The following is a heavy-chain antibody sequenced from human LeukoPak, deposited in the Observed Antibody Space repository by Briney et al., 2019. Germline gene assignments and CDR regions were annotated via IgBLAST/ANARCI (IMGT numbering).Heavy chain of an antibody. CDR3: ARRYFYDSSDSPGY. V-gene: IGHV3-48*04. D-gene: IGHD3-22*01. Sequence: GGSLRLSCAASGFTFSNYSMNWVRQAPGKGLEWVSYISISSSIISYADFVKGRFTISRDNAKNTLYLQMNSLRVEDTAVYYCARRYFYDSSDSPGYWGQGTLVTVSS. CDR1: GFTFSNYS. J-gene: IGHJ4*02. CDR2: ISISSSII.